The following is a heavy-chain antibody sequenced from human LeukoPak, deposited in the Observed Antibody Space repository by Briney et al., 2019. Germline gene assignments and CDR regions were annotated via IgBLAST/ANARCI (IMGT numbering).Heavy chain of an antibody. CDR2: IYYSGST. V-gene: IGHV4-59*12. D-gene: IGHD2-15*01. Sequence: SETLSLTCTVSGGSISSYYWSWIRQPPGKGLEWIGYIYYSGSTNYNPSLKSRVTISVDKSKNQFSLKLSSVTAADTAVYYCARVLCRSGGSCYDDYWGQGTLVTVSS. CDR1: GGSISSYY. J-gene: IGHJ4*02. CDR3: ARVLCRSGGSCYDDY.